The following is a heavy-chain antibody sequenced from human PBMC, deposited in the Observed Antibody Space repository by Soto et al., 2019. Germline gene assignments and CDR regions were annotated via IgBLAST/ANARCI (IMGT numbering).Heavy chain of an antibody. CDR1: GYTFSSYD. V-gene: IGHV1-3*01. CDR3: AKDTRDGTFDF. J-gene: IGHJ4*02. D-gene: IGHD1-1*01. Sequence: ASVKVSCKASGYTFSSYDMHWVRQAPGQRLEWMGWINAGYGNTKSSQKFQDRVTISRDTSASTAYMELTSLRSEDTAVYYCAKDTRDGTFDFWGQGTLVTVSS. CDR2: INAGYGNT.